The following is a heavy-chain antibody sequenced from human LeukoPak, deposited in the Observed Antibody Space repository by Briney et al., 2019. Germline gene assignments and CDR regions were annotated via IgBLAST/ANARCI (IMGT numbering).Heavy chain of an antibody. D-gene: IGHD5-24*01. Sequence: GESLKISCKGSECSFSSYWIAWVRQMPGKGLECMGMIYPGDSNPRYGPSFQGQVTISADKSINTAYLQWSSLKASDTAIYYCARHDKWPQYFFDYWGQGTLVTVSS. V-gene: IGHV5-51*01. CDR1: ECSFSSYW. CDR3: ARHDKWPQYFFDY. J-gene: IGHJ4*02. CDR2: IYPGDSNP.